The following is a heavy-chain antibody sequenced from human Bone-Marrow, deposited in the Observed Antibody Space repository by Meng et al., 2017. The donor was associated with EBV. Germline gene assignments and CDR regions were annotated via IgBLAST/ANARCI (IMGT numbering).Heavy chain of an antibody. Sequence: ERAPGLVMPSATLACTVTGSGASVGGGTYHWSWIRQPPGKELEWIGYIYDGGTTIYNPSLKSRVTILVDASKNQFSLKLSSVTTADTAVYYCAKSRSSTPGVVDYWGQGTLVTVSS. V-gene: IGHV4-61*01. J-gene: IGHJ4*02. CDR1: GASVGGGTYH. CDR3: AKSRSSTPGVVDY. CDR2: IYDGGTT. D-gene: IGHD3-10*01.